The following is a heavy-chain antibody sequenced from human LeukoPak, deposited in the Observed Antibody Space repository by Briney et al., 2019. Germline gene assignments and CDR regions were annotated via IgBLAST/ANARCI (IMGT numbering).Heavy chain of an antibody. D-gene: IGHD7-27*01. Sequence: SETLSLTCTVSGGSVSNYYWSWIRQSPGKGLEWIGYIYYTETSYNPSLKSRVTISADTSKNQFSLKLYSVTAADTAVYYCAARKLGNDYWGQGTLVTVSS. J-gene: IGHJ4*02. V-gene: IGHV4-59*02. CDR2: IYYTET. CDR1: GGSVSNYY. CDR3: AARKLGNDY.